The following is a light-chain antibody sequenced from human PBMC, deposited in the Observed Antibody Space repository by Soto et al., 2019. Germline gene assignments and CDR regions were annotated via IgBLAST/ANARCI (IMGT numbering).Light chain of an antibody. Sequence: DIQMTQSPSSLSASVGDRVTITCQASDDISNYLNWYQQKPGKAPKVLIYDASHLKSVVPSRFSGGGSGTEFTFTISSPQAEDIATYYCQQYANLPLTFGPGNKVDIK. CDR3: QQYANLPLT. V-gene: IGKV1-33*01. CDR2: DAS. J-gene: IGKJ3*01. CDR1: DDISNY.